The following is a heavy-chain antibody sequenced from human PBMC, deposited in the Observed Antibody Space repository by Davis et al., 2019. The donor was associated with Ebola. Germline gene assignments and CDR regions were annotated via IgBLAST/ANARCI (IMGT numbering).Heavy chain of an antibody. D-gene: IGHD4-17*01. CDR2: INSDGSST. CDR3: AIGPYGDYADY. Sequence: GESLKISCAASGFTFSSYWMHWVRQAPGKGLVWVSRINSDGSSTSYADSVKGRFTISRDNAKNTLYLQMNSLRAEDTAVYYCAIGPYGDYADYWGQGTLVTVSS. CDR1: GFTFSSYW. J-gene: IGHJ4*02. V-gene: IGHV3-74*01.